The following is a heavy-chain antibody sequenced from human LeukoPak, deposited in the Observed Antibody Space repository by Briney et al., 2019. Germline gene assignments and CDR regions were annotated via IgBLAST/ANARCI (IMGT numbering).Heavy chain of an antibody. CDR2: IGTAGDT. CDR3: ARGGRNYGSGSYYNPIDY. V-gene: IGHV3-13*01. J-gene: IGHJ4*02. CDR1: GFTFSSYD. Sequence: GGSLRLSCAASGFTFSSYDMHWVRQATGKGLEWVSAIGTAGDTYYPGSAKGRFTISRENAKNSLYLQMNSLRAGDTAVYYCARGGRNYGSGSYYNPIDYWGQGTLVTVSS. D-gene: IGHD3-10*01.